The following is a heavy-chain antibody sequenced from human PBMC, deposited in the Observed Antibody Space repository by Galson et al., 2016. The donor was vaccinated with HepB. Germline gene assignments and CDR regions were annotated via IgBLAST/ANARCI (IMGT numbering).Heavy chain of an antibody. Sequence: LRLSCAASGIAFSGYWMSWVRQAPGKGLEWVSYISSSSRYTNHADSVKGRFTISRDNAKNSLFLQMNSLRVEDTAVYYCARRNQRGYSGYDAGYYYYGLDVWGQGTTGTVSS. CDR3: ARRNQRGYSGYDAGYYYYGLDV. J-gene: IGHJ6*02. V-gene: IGHV3-11*06. CDR2: ISSSSRYT. CDR1: GIAFSGYW. D-gene: IGHD5-12*01.